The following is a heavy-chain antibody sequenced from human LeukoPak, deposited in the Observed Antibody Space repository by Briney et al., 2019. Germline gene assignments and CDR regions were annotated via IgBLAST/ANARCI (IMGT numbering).Heavy chain of an antibody. D-gene: IGHD6-13*01. CDR2: INANDGST. V-gene: IGHV1-46*01. J-gene: IGHJ4*02. Sequence: ASVKVSCKASGYTFTSYGISWVRQAPGQGLEWVTLINANDGSTTYAPKFQGRVTVTRDTSTNTVYMDMTSLTSEDTAVYYCARAPRNSSTMLDYWGQGTLVTVSS. CDR3: ARAPRNSSTMLDY. CDR1: GYTFTSYG.